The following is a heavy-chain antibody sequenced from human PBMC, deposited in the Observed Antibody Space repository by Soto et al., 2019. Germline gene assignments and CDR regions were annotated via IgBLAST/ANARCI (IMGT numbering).Heavy chain of an antibody. CDR2: VYWDDDK. Sequence: QITLNESGPALVKPTQTLTLTCTFSGFSLNTRDVGVGWIRQPPGKALEWLGVVYWDDDKTYSPSLKSRLTITKDTPKNQVVLGMTKMDPVDTATYYCAHCRGGVASFWGQGTLVTVSS. V-gene: IGHV2-5*02. CDR1: GFSLNTRDVG. D-gene: IGHD3-16*01. CDR3: AHCRGGVASF. J-gene: IGHJ4*02.